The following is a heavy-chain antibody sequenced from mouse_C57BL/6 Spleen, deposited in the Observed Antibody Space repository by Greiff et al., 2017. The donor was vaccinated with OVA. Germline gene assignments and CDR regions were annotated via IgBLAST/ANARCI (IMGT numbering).Heavy chain of an antibody. Sequence: EVQLVESGGGLVKPGGSLKLSCAASGFTFSDYGMHWVRQAPEKGLEWVAYISSGSSTIYYADTVKGRFTISRDNAKNTLFLQMTSLRSEDTAMYYCARGIYYYGSSYPQAMDYWGQGTSVTVSS. V-gene: IGHV5-17*01. CDR2: ISSGSSTI. D-gene: IGHD1-1*01. CDR1: GFTFSDYG. J-gene: IGHJ4*01. CDR3: ARGIYYYGSSYPQAMDY.